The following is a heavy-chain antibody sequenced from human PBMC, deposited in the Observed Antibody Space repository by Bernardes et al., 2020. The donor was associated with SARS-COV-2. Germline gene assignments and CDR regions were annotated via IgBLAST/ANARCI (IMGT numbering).Heavy chain of an antibody. V-gene: IGHV3-23*01. Sequence: GGSLRLSCAASGFTFSSYAMSWVRQAPGKGLEWVSTVSGGGGSTYYADSVKGRFTISRDTSKNTLFLQLNSLRVEDTAVYYCAKALWFSRSVFLDSWEDPAPFDYWGQGTLVTVSS. CDR3: AKALWFSRSVFLDSWEDPAPFDY. D-gene: IGHD1-26*01. CDR1: GFTFSSYA. J-gene: IGHJ4*02. CDR2: VSGGGGST.